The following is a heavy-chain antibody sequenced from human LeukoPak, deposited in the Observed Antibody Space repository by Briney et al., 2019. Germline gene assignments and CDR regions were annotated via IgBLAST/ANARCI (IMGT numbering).Heavy chain of an antibody. Sequence: PGGSLRLSCAASGFTVSSNYMSWVRQAPGKGLEWVSVIYSGGSTYYADSVKGRFTISRDNAKNSLYLQMNSLRAEDTAVYYCVQRGYSYGFDYWGQGTLVTVSS. CDR2: IYSGGST. CDR3: VQRGYSYGFDY. V-gene: IGHV3-53*01. J-gene: IGHJ4*02. D-gene: IGHD5-18*01. CDR1: GFTVSSNY.